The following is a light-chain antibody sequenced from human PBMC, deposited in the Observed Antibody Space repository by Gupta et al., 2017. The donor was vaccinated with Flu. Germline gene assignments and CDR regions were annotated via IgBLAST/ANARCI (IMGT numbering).Light chain of an antibody. J-gene: IGLJ1*01. CDR2: DVS. CDR3: SSYTSTDTFYV. CDR1: ISDVGSSNS. V-gene: IGLV2-14*01. Sequence: QSALTPPAPVPGSPGQPTHISCTGTISDVGSSNSVTWYRRHPGIAPKLIIYDVSRRPSGVSSRFSGSKSGNTAALTISGLQVEDETDYYCSSYTSTDTFYVFGTGTKVTVL.